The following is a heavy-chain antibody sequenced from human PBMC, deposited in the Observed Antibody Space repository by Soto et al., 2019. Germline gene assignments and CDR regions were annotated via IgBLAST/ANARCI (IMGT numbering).Heavy chain of an antibody. V-gene: IGHV3-7*01. CDR2: IKQDGSEK. CDR1: GFTFSSYW. J-gene: IGHJ3*02. D-gene: IGHD3-3*01. CDR3: ARGNTIFGVVKHDAFDI. Sequence: GGSLRLSCAASGFTFSSYWMSWVRQAPGKGLEWVANIKQDGSEKYYVDSVKGRFTISRDNAKNSLYLQMNSLRAEDTAVYYCARGNTIFGVVKHDAFDIWGQGTMVTVSS.